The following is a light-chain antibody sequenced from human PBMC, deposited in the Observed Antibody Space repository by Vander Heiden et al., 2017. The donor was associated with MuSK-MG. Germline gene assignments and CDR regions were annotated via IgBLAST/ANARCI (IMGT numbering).Light chain of an antibody. CDR2: SAS. CDR3: QQSYNTPRT. V-gene: IGKV1-39*01. J-gene: IGKJ2*01. Sequence: DIQMTQSPSSLSASVGDSVTITCRSSQTISNKINWYQQKPGKAPKLLIFSASNLHSGAPSRFSGSAGESGTDFTLTITRLQPEDFATYFCQQSYNTPRTFGQGTKVEV. CDR1: QTISNK.